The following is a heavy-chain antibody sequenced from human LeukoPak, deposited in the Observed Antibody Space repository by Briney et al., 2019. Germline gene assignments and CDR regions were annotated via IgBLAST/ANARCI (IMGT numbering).Heavy chain of an antibody. CDR3: ARARAAGMRLGAFDI. D-gene: IGHD6-13*01. Sequence: AGGSLRLSCTASGFAFDEHGMSWVRQVPGKGLEWVSSISSSSSYIYYADSVKGRFTISRDNAKNSLYLQMNSLRAEDTAVYYCARARAAGMRLGAFDIWGQGTMVTVSS. CDR1: GFAFDEHG. V-gene: IGHV3-21*01. CDR2: ISSSSSYI. J-gene: IGHJ3*02.